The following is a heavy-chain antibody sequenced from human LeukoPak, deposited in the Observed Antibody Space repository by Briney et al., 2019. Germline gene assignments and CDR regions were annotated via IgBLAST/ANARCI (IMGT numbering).Heavy chain of an antibody. CDR2: ISGSGGST. V-gene: IGHV3-23*01. Sequence: GGSLRLSCAASRFTFSSYAMSWVRQAPGKGLEWVSAISGSGGSTYYADSVKGRFTISRDNSKNTLYLQMNSLRAEDTAVYYCAKDLTISRDGYNLFDYWGQGTLVTVSS. CDR3: AKDLTISRDGYNLFDY. J-gene: IGHJ4*02. CDR1: RFTFSSYA. D-gene: IGHD5-12*01.